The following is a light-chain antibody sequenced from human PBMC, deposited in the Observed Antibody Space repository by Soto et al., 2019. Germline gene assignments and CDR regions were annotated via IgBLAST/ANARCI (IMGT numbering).Light chain of an antibody. CDR3: HQRSDWLLT. Sequence: EIFLTQSPATLSLSPGERATLSCRASQSVSRYFAWYQQKPGQPPRLLIYDTSNRATGIPARFSGSGSGTDFTLTISSLEPEDFAVYYCHQRSDWLLTFAQGTRVDIK. CDR1: QSVSRY. V-gene: IGKV3-11*01. CDR2: DTS. J-gene: IGKJ1*01.